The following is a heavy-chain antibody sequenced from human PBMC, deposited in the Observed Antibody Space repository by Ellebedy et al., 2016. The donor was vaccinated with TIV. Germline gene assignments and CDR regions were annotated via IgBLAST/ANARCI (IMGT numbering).Heavy chain of an antibody. CDR1: GLLFSSYA. J-gene: IGHJ6*02. D-gene: IGHD4-11*01. V-gene: IGHV3-30-3*01. CDR2: MSYDGGNE. Sequence: GESLKISCAASGLLFSSYAMHWVRQAPGKGLEWVAVMSYDGGNEYYADSLKGRFTISRDNSKNTLYLQMNSLRPEDTAVYYCAREVYSKSAYFYYGMDVWGQGTTVTVSS. CDR3: AREVYSKSAYFYYGMDV.